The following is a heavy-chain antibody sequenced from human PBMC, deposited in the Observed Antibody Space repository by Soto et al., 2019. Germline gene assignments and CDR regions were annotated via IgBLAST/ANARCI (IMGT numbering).Heavy chain of an antibody. V-gene: IGHV1-2*02. Sequence: ASVKVSCKASGYTFTGYYMHWVRQAPGQGLEWMGWINPNSGGTNYAQKFQGRVTMTRDTPISIAYMELSRLRSDDTAVYYCARDIYSDSSDYNPNSGFDPWGQGTLVTVSS. CDR3: ARDIYSDSSDYNPNSGFDP. CDR1: GYTFTGYY. CDR2: INPNSGGT. D-gene: IGHD3-22*01. J-gene: IGHJ5*02.